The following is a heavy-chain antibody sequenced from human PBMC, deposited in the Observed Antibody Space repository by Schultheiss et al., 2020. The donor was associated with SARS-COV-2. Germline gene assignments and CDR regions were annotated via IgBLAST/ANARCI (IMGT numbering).Heavy chain of an antibody. CDR3: ARRGSGGMTFDH. Sequence: SCTVSGGSVSSGGYNWSWIRQPPGKRLEWIGNLYYSGSSKYNPSIKSRVTISVDTSKNQFSLKMTSVAEADTAVYYCARRGSGGMTFDHWGQGTRVTVSS. V-gene: IGHV4-61*08. D-gene: IGHD2-15*01. CDR2: LYYSGSS. CDR1: GGSVSSGGYN. J-gene: IGHJ4*02.